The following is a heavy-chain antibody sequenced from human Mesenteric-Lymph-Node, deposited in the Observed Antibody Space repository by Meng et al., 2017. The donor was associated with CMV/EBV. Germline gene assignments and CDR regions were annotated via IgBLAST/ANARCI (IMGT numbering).Heavy chain of an antibody. CDR3: ARGVDY. CDR2: INSDGSST. V-gene: IGHV3-74*01. J-gene: IGHJ4*02. Sequence: GESLKISCAASGFTFSDYWMHWVRQAPGKGLVWVSRINSDGSSTSHADSVEGRFTISRDNARNTLHLHMKRLRAEDAAVYYCARGVDYWGQGTLVTVSS. CDR1: GFTFSDYW.